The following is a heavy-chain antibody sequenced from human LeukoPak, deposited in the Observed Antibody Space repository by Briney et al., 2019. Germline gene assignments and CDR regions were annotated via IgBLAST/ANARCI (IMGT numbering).Heavy chain of an antibody. J-gene: IGHJ3*02. V-gene: IGHV1-2*02. CDR1: GYTFTGYY. CDR3: ARRRVGLRYFDWPNDAFDI. Sequence: VASVKVSCKASGYTFTGYYMHWVRQAPGQGLEWMGWINPNSGGTNYAQKFQGRVSMTRDTSISTAYMELSRLRSDDTAVYYCARRRVGLRYFDWPNDAFDIWGQGTMVTVPS. CDR2: INPNSGGT. D-gene: IGHD3-9*01.